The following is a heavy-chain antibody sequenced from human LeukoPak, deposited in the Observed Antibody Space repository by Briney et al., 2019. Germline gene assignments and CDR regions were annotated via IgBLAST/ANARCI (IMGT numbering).Heavy chain of an antibody. J-gene: IGHJ5*02. CDR1: GGTFSSYA. Sequence: SVKVSCKASGGTFSSYAISWVRQAPGQGLEWMGRIIPIFGTANYAQKFQGRVTITTDESTSTAYMELSSLRSEDTAVYYCARDPSSSWSYNWFDHWGQGTLVTVSS. CDR3: ARDPSSSWSYNWFDH. CDR2: IIPIFGTA. V-gene: IGHV1-69*05. D-gene: IGHD6-13*01.